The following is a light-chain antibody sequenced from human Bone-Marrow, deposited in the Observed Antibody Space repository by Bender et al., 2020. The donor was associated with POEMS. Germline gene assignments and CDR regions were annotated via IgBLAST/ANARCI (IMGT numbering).Light chain of an antibody. CDR2: EDD. CDR1: NGDIGSYNL. V-gene: IGLV2-23*01. CDR3: CSYAGSTTSVI. Sequence: QSALTQPASVSGSPGQTITISCTGTNGDIGSYNLVSWYQQHPDKAPKLIIYEDDKRPSGVPDRFSGSKSGNTASLTISSLQAEDEADYYCCSYAGSTTSVIFGGGTKLTVL. J-gene: IGLJ2*01.